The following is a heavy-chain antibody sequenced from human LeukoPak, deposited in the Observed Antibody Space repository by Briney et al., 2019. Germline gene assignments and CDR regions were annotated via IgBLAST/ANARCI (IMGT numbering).Heavy chain of an antibody. CDR3: ARGDTSSGSSGYMDV. V-gene: IGHV1-46*01. J-gene: IGHJ6*03. CDR1: GYTFTSYY. Sequence: ASVKVSCKASGYTFTSYYMHWVRQAPGQGLEWMGIINPSGGSTSYAQKFQGRVTMTGDMSTSTVYMELSSLRSEDTAVYYCARGDTSSGSSGYMDVWGKGTTVTVSS. CDR2: INPSGGST. D-gene: IGHD6-13*01.